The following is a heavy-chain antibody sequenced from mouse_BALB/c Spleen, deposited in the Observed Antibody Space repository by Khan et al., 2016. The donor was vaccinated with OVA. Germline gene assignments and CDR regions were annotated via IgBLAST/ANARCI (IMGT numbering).Heavy chain of an antibody. J-gene: IGHJ3*01. CDR2: ISSDGDYT. D-gene: IGHD4-1*01. CDR3: ASHLTGSFAY. Sequence: EVKLVESGGDLVKPGGSLKLSCAASGFTFSSYSMSWVRQTPDKRLEWVATISSDGDYTYFPDSVKGRFTISRDNAKNTLNPQMSSLKSEDTALYYCASHLTGSFAYWGQGTLVTVSA. V-gene: IGHV5-6*01. CDR1: GFTFSSYS.